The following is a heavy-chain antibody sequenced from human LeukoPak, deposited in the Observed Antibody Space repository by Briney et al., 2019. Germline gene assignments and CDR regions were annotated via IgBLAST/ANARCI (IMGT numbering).Heavy chain of an antibody. J-gene: IGHJ4*02. CDR2: IKGDGSAK. D-gene: IGHD6-13*01. CDR3: ARLVLSRTWFDDF. CDR1: GFTFSSYW. V-gene: IGHV3-7*01. Sequence: GGSLRLSCAASGFTFSSYWMSWVRQALGKGMEWVANIKGDGSAKYYVDSVKGRFTITRDNAKSSLFLQMNSLRAEDTAVYYCARLVLSRTWFDDFWGQGTLVTVSS.